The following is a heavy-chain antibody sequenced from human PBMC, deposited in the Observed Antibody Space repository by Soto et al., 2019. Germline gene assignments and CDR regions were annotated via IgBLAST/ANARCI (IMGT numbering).Heavy chain of an antibody. CDR2: VYPSDSDV. CDR1: GYAFSSSL. V-gene: IGHV5-51*01. D-gene: IGHD2-15*01. J-gene: IGHJ4*02. Sequence: PGESLKISFQGTGYAFSSSLIGWVRQKPVKGLECLRNVYPSDSDVRYSPAFEGGVTISSGKSINPAYLQFLNLKASATAIYYCTKRAGGPFDCCGQVTRVTFCS. CDR3: TKRAGGPFDC.